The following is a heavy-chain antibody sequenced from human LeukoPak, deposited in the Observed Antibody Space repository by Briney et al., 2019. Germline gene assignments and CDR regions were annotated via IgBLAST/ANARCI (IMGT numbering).Heavy chain of an antibody. V-gene: IGHV1-69*01. CDR2: IIPIFGTA. Sequence: GSSVKVSCKASGGTFSSYAISWVRQAPGQGLEWMGGIIPIFGTANYAQKFQGRVTITADESTSTAYMELSSLRSEDTAVYYCARSTRPSRLLWFGELSPIDYWGQGTLVTVSS. J-gene: IGHJ4*02. D-gene: IGHD3-10*01. CDR3: ARSTRPSRLLWFGELSPIDY. CDR1: GGTFSSYA.